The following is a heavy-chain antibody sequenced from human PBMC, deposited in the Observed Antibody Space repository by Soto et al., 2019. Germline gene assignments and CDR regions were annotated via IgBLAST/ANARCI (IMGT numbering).Heavy chain of an antibody. CDR1: GYTFTSYA. Sequence: ASVKVSCKASGYTFTSYAMHWVRQAPGQRLEWMGWINAGNGNTKYSQKFQGRVTITRDTSASTAYMELSSLRSEGTAVYYCARVADCSSTSCYTWWFDPWGQGTLVTVSS. J-gene: IGHJ5*02. V-gene: IGHV1-3*01. CDR2: INAGNGNT. D-gene: IGHD2-2*02. CDR3: ARVADCSSTSCYTWWFDP.